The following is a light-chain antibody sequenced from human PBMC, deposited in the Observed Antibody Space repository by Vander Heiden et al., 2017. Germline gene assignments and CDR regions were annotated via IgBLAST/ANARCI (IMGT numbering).Light chain of an antibody. CDR2: KDS. CDR3: QSADSSGTYVV. V-gene: IGLV3-25*03. CDR1: GLPKQY. J-gene: IGLJ2*01. Sequence: SYQLPQPPSVSVSPGPSARITCSGDGLPKQYAYWYRQKPGQAPVLGIYKDSERPSGIPERFSGSNSGTTVTLTISGVQAEDEADYYCQSADSSGTYVVFGGGTNLTVL.